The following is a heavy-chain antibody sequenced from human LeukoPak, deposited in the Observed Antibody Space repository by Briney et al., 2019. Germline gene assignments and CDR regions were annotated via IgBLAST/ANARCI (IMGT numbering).Heavy chain of an antibody. CDR1: GYTFTGYY. J-gene: IGHJ3*02. Sequence: GASVKVSCKASGYTFTGYYMHWVRQAPGQGLEWMGWINPNSGGTNYAQKFQGWVTMTRDTSISTAYMELSRLRSDDTAVYYCARGELRFLEWPAAFDIWGRGIMVTVSS. CDR3: ARGELRFLEWPAAFDI. V-gene: IGHV1-2*04. CDR2: INPNSGGT. D-gene: IGHD3-3*01.